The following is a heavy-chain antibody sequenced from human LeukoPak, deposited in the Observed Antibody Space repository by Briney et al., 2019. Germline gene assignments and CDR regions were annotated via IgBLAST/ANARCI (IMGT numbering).Heavy chain of an antibody. V-gene: IGHV3-21*01. J-gene: IGHJ6*02. Sequence: NPGGSLRLSCAASGFTFSSYSMNWVRQAPGKGLEWVSSISSSSSYIYYADSVKGRFTISRDNAKNSLYLQMNSLRAEDTAVYYCARGHYDFWSGYYVDYYYYYGMDVWGQGTTVTVSS. CDR3: ARGHYDFWSGYYVDYYYYYGMDV. CDR2: ISSSSSYI. CDR1: GFTFSSYS. D-gene: IGHD3-3*01.